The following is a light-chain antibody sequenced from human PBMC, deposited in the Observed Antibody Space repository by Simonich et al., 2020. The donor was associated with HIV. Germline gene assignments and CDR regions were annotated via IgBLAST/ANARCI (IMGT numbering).Light chain of an antibody. CDR3: QQYYSTSSFT. V-gene: IGKV3-15*01. Sequence: EIVITQSPATLSVSPGERATLSCRTSQSISSNLAWYQRKPGQAPRLLIYGASNRAAAIPARFSGSGFGTEFTLTISSMQSEDFAVYYCQQYYSTSSFTFGPGTKVDIK. J-gene: IGKJ3*01. CDR2: GAS. CDR1: QSISSN.